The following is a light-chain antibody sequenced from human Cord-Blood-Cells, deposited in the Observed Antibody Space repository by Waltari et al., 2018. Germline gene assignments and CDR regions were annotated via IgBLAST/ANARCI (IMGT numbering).Light chain of an antibody. Sequence: QSALPQPASVSGSPGQSTTISCTGTSSDVGSYNLVPWYQQHPGKAPKLMIYEGSKRPSGVSNRFSGSKSGNTASLTISGLQAEDEADYYCCSYAGSSTWVFGGGTKLTVL. CDR1: SSDVGSYNL. V-gene: IGLV2-23*01. CDR2: EGS. CDR3: CSYAGSSTWV. J-gene: IGLJ3*02.